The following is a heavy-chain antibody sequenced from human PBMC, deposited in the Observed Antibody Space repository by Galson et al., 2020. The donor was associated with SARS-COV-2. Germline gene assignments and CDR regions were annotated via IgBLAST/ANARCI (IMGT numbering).Heavy chain of an antibody. CDR2: IYPGDSDT. D-gene: IGHD6-13*01. J-gene: IGHJ4*02. V-gene: IGHV5-51*01. Sequence: KIGAPLKLSCLGSGYRFTSYCIGWVRQMPGKGLEWMGIIYPGDSDTRYSPSFQGQVTISADKSISTAYLQWSSLKASDTAMYYCASSSSSWYSVWFDYWGQGTLVTVSS. CDR1: GYRFTSYC. CDR3: ASSSSSWYSVWFDY.